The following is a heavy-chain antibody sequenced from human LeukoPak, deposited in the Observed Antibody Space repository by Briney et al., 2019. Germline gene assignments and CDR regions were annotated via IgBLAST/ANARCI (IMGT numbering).Heavy chain of an antibody. V-gene: IGHV3-30*04. CDR2: ISYDGSNK. CDR1: GFTFRSYA. CDR3: ARAPTGSRTPPHLDY. J-gene: IGHJ4*02. D-gene: IGHD3-10*01. Sequence: GRSLRLSCAASGFTFRSYAMHWVRQAPGKVLEWVAVISYDGSNKQYADSVKGRFTISRDNSKNTLYLQMNSLRAEDTAVYYCARAPTGSRTPPHLDYWGQGTLVTVSS.